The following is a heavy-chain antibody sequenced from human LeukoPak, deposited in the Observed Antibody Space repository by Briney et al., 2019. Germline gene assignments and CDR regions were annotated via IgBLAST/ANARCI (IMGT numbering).Heavy chain of an antibody. CDR1: GYTFTSYY. D-gene: IGHD2-2*01. J-gene: IGHJ6*02. Sequence: VASVKVSCKASGYTFTSYYMHWVRQAPRQGLERMGLINPSGGSTSYAQKFQARVTITADEPTSTAYMELSSLRSEDTAVYYCARTKIVVVPAAPVYYGMDVWGQGTTVTVSS. CDR2: INPSGGST. CDR3: ARTKIVVVPAAPVYYGMDV. V-gene: IGHV1-46*01.